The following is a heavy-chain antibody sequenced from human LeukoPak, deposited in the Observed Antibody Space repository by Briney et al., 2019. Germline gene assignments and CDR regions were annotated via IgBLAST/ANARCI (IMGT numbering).Heavy chain of an antibody. Sequence: ASAKVFCKASGYTLTSYAMHWVRQAPGQGLEWMGRINTNTGNPTYAQGFTGRFVFSLDTSISTAYLQISSLKADDTAAYYCARAGWYGDYFDSWGQGTLVTVSS. CDR3: ARAGWYGDYFDS. CDR2: INTNTGNP. D-gene: IGHD6-19*01. J-gene: IGHJ4*02. CDR1: GYTLTSYA. V-gene: IGHV7-4-1*02.